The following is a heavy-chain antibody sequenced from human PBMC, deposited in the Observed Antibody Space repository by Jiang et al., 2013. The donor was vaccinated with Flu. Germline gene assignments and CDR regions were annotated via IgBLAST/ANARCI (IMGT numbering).Heavy chain of an antibody. CDR3: AKDRTGYSYGLFDY. D-gene: IGHD5-18*01. CDR1: GDTFSSYP. Sequence: GAEVKKPGSSVKVSCKASGDTFSSYPINWVRQAPGQGLEWMGGIIPIFGTSNYAQKFQGRVTLIADKSTSTAYMELSSLRSEDTAVYYCAKDRTGYSYGLFDYWGQGTLVTVSS. V-gene: IGHV1-69*06. J-gene: IGHJ4*02. CDR2: IIPIFGTS.